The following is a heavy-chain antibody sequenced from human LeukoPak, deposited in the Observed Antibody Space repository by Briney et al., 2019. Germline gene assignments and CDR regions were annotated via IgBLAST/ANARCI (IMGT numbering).Heavy chain of an antibody. CDR2: IYSSVSS. CDR3: ARRVVVAAKAGSRWFDP. V-gene: IGHV4-4*09. Sequence: PSETLSLTCTVSGDSINDHYWSWIRQPPGEGLEWIGYIYSSVSSNYNPSLKSRVTISIDTSESQVSLKLSSVTAADTAVYYCARRVVVAAKAGSRWFDPWGQGTLVTVSS. J-gene: IGHJ5*02. CDR1: GDSINDHY. D-gene: IGHD2-15*01.